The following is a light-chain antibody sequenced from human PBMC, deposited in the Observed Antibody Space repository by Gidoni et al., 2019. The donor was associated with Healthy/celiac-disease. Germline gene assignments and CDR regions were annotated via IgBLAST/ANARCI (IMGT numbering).Light chain of an antibody. CDR1: QSLVFSVGNTY. Sequence: TQSPLFLPVTLGQPASISCRSRQSLVFSVGNTYLHWFQQTPGHSPRRLIYKVSNRDSGVPDRFSGSGSGTDFTLKISRVEAEDVGLYYCMQGTHWPLTFGGGTKVEIK. V-gene: IGKV2-30*01. CDR3: MQGTHWPLT. CDR2: KVS. J-gene: IGKJ4*01.